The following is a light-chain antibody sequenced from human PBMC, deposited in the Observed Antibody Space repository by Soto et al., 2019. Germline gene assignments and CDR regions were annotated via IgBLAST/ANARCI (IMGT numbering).Light chain of an antibody. Sequence: SVLTQPPPVSAAPGQKVTIFCSGKSSNIGSNDVSWYQQLPGKAPKLLIYENSQRPSGIPDRFSGSKSGTSATLGITGLQTGDEADYYCGTWDSSLIALFGTGTRSPS. CDR3: GTWDSSLIAL. V-gene: IGLV1-51*02. CDR2: ENS. CDR1: SSNIGSND. J-gene: IGLJ1*01.